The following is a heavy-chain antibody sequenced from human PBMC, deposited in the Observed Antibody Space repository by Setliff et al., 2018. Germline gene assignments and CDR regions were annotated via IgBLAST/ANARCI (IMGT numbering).Heavy chain of an antibody. V-gene: IGHV1-2*02. J-gene: IGHJ3*02. CDR2: INPISGGA. CDR3: ERDLNRWFGEFDFDI. Sequence: SFNFSFNSSLYILTIYYIHWLRHTPLQWLEFIGWINPISGGANYAQKFQGRVTLTRDTSISTGYMELNSLRSDDKAVYYCERDLNRWFGEFDFDIWGKGKMV. D-gene: IGHD3-10*01. CDR1: LYILTIYY.